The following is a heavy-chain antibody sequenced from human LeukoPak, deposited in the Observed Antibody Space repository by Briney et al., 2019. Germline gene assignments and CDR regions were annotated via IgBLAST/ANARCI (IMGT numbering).Heavy chain of an antibody. CDR1: GDSISVGGYY. J-gene: IGHJ5*02. D-gene: IGHD2-2*01. V-gene: IGHV4-61*08. CDR2: IYYSGST. CDR3: ARVGYCSSTSCYGDSIWFDP. Sequence: SETLSLTCTVSGDSISVGGYYWSWIRQPPGKGLEWIGYIYYSGSTNYNPSLKSRVTISVDTSKNQFSLKLSSVTAADTAVYYCARVGYCSSTSCYGDSIWFDPWGQGTLVTVSS.